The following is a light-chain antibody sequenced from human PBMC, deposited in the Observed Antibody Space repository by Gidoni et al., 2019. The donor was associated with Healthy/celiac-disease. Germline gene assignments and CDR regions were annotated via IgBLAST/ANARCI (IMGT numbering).Light chain of an antibody. CDR1: QSVSSSY. Sequence: EIVLTQSPGTLSLSPGERATLSCRASQSVSSSYLAWYQQKPGQAPRLLIYGASSRATGIPDRFSGSGSGTDFTLTISRLEPEDFAVYYCQQYGSSTEITFGQXTRLEIK. CDR3: QQYGSSTEIT. V-gene: IGKV3-20*01. CDR2: GAS. J-gene: IGKJ5*01.